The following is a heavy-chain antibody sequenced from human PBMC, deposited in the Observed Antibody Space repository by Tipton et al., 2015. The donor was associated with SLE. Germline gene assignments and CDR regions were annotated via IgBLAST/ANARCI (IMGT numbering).Heavy chain of an antibody. CDR2: IYYSGST. CDR3: ARDPRGYSSDWYAFDI. J-gene: IGHJ3*02. Sequence: GLVKPSETLSLTCTASGGSITGYYWSWIRQPPGKGLEWIGYIYYSGSTNYNPSLKSRVTISVDTSKNQFSLKLSSVTTADTAVYYCARDPRGYSSDWYAFDIWGQGTMVTVSS. CDR1: GGSITGYY. V-gene: IGHV4-59*01. D-gene: IGHD6-19*01.